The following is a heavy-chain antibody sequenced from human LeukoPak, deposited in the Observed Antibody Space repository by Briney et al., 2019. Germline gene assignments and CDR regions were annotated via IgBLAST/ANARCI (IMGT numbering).Heavy chain of an antibody. D-gene: IGHD6-13*01. CDR1: GYTFTSYD. CDR3: ARGHSSSWYQYYYYYMDV. CDR2: INTNTGNP. V-gene: IGHV7-4-1*02. Sequence: GASVKVSCKASGYTFTSYDINWVGQAPGQGLEWMGWINTNTGNPTYAQGFTGRFVFSLDTSVSTAYLQISSLKAEDTAVYYCARGHSSSWYQYYYYYMDVWGKGTTVTVSS. J-gene: IGHJ6*03.